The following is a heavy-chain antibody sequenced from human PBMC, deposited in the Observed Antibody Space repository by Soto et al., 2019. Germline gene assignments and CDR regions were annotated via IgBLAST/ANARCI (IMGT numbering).Heavy chain of an antibody. D-gene: IGHD3-10*01. V-gene: IGHV3-72*01. CDR2: IRNKANSYTT. CDR1: GFTFSDHY. J-gene: IGHJ4*02. Sequence: EVQLVESGGGLVQPGGSLRLSCAASGFTFSDHYMDWVRQAPGKGLEWVGRIRNKANSYTTEYAASVKGRFTISRDDSMNSLYLQMNSLKTEDTAVYYCARKGESGTMDYWGQGTLVTVSS. CDR3: ARKGESGTMDY.